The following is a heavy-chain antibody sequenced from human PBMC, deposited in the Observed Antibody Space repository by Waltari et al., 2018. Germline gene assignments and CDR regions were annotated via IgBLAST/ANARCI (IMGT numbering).Heavy chain of an antibody. D-gene: IGHD3-3*01. Sequence: QVQLVQSGAEVKKPGASVKVSCKASGYTFTGYYMHWVRQAPGQGLEWMGWSNPNSGGTNYAQKLQGRVTMTRDTSISTAYMELSRLRSDDTAVYYCARDGEWLSDHYYYYGMDVWGQGTTVTVSS. V-gene: IGHV1-2*02. CDR2: SNPNSGGT. CDR3: ARDGEWLSDHYYYYGMDV. J-gene: IGHJ6*02. CDR1: GYTFTGYY.